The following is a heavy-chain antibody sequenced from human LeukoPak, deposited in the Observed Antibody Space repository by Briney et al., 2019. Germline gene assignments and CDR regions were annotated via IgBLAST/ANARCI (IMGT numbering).Heavy chain of an antibody. Sequence: SVKVSCKASGGTFSNYAISWVRQAPGQGLEWMGGIIPIFDTADYAQKFQGRLTITADESTSTAYMELSSLRSEDTAVYYCARRLTLVRGVSGIDAFDIWGQGTMVTVSS. CDR2: IIPIFDTA. D-gene: IGHD3-10*01. CDR1: GGTFSNYA. CDR3: ARRLTLVRGVSGIDAFDI. J-gene: IGHJ3*02. V-gene: IGHV1-69*13.